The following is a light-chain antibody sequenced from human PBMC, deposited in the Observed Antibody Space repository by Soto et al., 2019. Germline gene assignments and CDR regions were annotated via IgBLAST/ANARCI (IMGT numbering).Light chain of an antibody. CDR3: QQYGASPLA. Sequence: EIVLPQSPGTLSLSPGDRATLSCRASQSVSSDYVACYQQKPGQTPNGLTYRASIRATGIPDRFSGSGSGADCTLTIGTLEPEDFAVYDGQQYGASPLAFGGRTKVEIK. CDR1: QSVSSDY. V-gene: IGKV3-20*01. CDR2: RAS. J-gene: IGKJ4*01.